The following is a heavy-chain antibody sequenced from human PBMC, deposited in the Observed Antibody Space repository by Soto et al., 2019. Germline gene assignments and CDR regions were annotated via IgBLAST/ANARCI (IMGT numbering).Heavy chain of an antibody. J-gene: IGHJ3*02. V-gene: IGHV4-59*01. Sequence: WDTLWLTCTVSVVSISSYYWSWMLQPPGKGLEWIVYIYYSWSTNYNPSLKSRVTISVDTSKNQFSLKLSSVTAADTAGYYCARDSYDSGDCYDFDIWGKGKMATVSS. D-gene: IGHD2-21*02. CDR1: VVSISSYY. CDR2: IYYSWST. CDR3: ARDSYDSGDCYDFDI.